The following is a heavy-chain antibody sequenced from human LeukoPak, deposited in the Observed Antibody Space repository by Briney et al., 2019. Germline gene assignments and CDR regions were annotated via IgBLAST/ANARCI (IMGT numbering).Heavy chain of an antibody. J-gene: IGHJ4*02. Sequence: PETLSLTCIVSGGSISSYYWSWIRQPAGKGLEWIGRKYISGSTNYNPSLKNRVTMSVDTSKNQFSLKLNSVTAADTAVYYCARASGGIQLWDYWGQGTLVTVSS. CDR1: GGSISSYY. CDR3: ARASGGIQLWDY. V-gene: IGHV4-4*07. CDR2: KYISGST. D-gene: IGHD5-18*01.